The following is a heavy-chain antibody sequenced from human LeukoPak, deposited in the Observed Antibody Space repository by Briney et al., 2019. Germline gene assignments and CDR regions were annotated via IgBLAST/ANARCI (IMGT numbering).Heavy chain of an antibody. J-gene: IGHJ5*02. CDR1: GGSISSGGYS. CDR2: IYHSGST. D-gene: IGHD3-10*01. Sequence: SETLSLTCAVSGGSISSGGYSWSWIRQPPGEGLEWIGYIYHSGSTYYNPSLKSRVTISVDRSKNQFSLKLSSVTAADTAVYYCARDRDGNWFDPWGQGTLVTVSS. CDR3: ARDRDGNWFDP. V-gene: IGHV4-30-2*01.